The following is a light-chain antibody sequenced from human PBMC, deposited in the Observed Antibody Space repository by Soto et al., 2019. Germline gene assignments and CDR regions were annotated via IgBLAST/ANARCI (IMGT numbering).Light chain of an antibody. J-gene: IGKJ3*01. CDR1: QSVSSN. Sequence: DIVMTQSPATLSVSPGERATLSCRASQSVSSNLAWYQQKPGQAPRLLVYGASTRATGIPARFSGSGSGTKFILTVSSLQSEDFALYYCQQDNNWPSFTFGPGTKVDIK. V-gene: IGKV3-15*01. CDR2: GAS. CDR3: QQDNNWPSFT.